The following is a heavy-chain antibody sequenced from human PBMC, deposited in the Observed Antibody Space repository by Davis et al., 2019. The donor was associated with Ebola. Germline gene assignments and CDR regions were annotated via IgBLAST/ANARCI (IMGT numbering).Heavy chain of an antibody. V-gene: IGHV3-48*03. Sequence: GESLKISCAASGFTFSSYEMNWVRQAPGKGLEWVSYISSSGSTIYYADSVKGRFTISRDNAKNSLYLQMNSLRAEDTAVYYCARAKVGSGWDDAFDIWGQGTMVTVSS. D-gene: IGHD6-19*01. CDR2: ISSSGSTI. CDR3: ARAKVGSGWDDAFDI. J-gene: IGHJ3*02. CDR1: GFTFSSYE.